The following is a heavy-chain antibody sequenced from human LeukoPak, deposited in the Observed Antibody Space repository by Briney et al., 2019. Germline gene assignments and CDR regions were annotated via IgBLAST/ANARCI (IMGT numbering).Heavy chain of an antibody. CDR2: ISSSSSTI. CDR3: ATDEHYDSSGLYW. D-gene: IGHD3-22*01. J-gene: IGHJ4*02. V-gene: IGHV3-48*04. CDR1: GFTFSSYS. Sequence: GGSLRLSCAASGFTFSSYSMNWVRQAPGKGLEWVSYISSSSSTIYYADSVKGRFTISRDNAKNSLYLQMNSLRAEDTAVYYRATDEHYDSSGLYWGGQGTLVTVSS.